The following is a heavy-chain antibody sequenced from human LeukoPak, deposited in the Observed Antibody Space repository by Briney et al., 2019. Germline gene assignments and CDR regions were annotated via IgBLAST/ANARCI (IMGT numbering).Heavy chain of an antibody. V-gene: IGHV4-34*01. D-gene: IGHD3-10*01. Sequence: SETLSLTCAVYGGSFSGYYWSWIRQPPGKGLEWIGEINHSGSTNYNPSLKSRVTISVDRSKNQFSLKLSSVTAADTAVYYCARERWFGDRDYGTDVWGQGTTVTVSS. CDR2: INHSGST. CDR3: ARERWFGDRDYGTDV. J-gene: IGHJ6*02. CDR1: GGSFSGYY.